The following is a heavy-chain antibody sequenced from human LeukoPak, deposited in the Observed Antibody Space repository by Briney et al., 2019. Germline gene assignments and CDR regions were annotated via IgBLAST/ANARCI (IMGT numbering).Heavy chain of an antibody. V-gene: IGHV4-39*07. D-gene: IGHD3-22*01. CDR1: GGSISSSSYY. Sequence: SETLSLTCTVSGGSISSSSYYWGWIRQPPGKGLEWIGSIYYSGSTYYNPSLKSRVTISVDTSKNQFSLKLSSVTAADTAVYYCARDYYDNSGYYLFDYWGQGTLVTVSS. J-gene: IGHJ4*02. CDR3: ARDYYDNSGYYLFDY. CDR2: IYYSGST.